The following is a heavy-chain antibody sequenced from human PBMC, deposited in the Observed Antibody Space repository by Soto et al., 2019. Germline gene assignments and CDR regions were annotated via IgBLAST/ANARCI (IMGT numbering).Heavy chain of an antibody. CDR1: GFTFGSYW. Sequence: GGSLRLSCAVSGFTFGSYWMSWVRRAPGGGLEWVANIKQDGRETSYVDSVKGRFTISRDNANNSLFLLMTSLRAEDTAMYYCARSGFYGPANLDSWGQGALVTVSS. CDR2: IKQDGRET. CDR3: ARSGFYGPANLDS. V-gene: IGHV3-7*03. J-gene: IGHJ4*02. D-gene: IGHD3-10*01.